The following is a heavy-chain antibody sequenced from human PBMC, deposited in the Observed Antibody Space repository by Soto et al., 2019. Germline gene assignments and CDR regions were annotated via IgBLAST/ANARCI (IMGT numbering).Heavy chain of an antibody. CDR1: GFTFSSYS. Sequence: NPGGSLRLSCAASGFTFSSYSMNWVRQAPGKGLEWVSSISSSSSYIYYADSVKGRFTISRDNAKNSLYLQMNSLRAEDTALYYCARERGYCSSTSCYASYYYYYYMDVWGKGTTVTVS. V-gene: IGHV3-21*01. J-gene: IGHJ6*03. D-gene: IGHD2-2*01. CDR3: ARERGYCSSTSCYASYYYYYYMDV. CDR2: ISSSSSYI.